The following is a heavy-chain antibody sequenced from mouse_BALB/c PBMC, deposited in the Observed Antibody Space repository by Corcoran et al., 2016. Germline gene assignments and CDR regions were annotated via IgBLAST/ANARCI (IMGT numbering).Heavy chain of an antibody. D-gene: IGHD1-2*01. CDR2: INPSTGYT. V-gene: IGHV1-7*01. J-gene: IGHJ2*01. Sequence: QVQLQQSGAELAKPGASVKMSCKASGYTFTSYWMHWVKQRPGQGLEWIGYINPSTGYTEYNQKFKDKATLTADKSSSTAYMQLSSLTSEDSSVYYCASPVITTATRDYWGQGTTLTVSS. CDR1: GYTFTSYW. CDR3: ASPVITTATRDY.